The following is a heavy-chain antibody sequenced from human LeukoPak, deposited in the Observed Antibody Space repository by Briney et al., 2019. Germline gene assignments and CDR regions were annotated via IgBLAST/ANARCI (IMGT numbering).Heavy chain of an antibody. CDR1: GGSISSDGYY. CDR2: IYYTGTT. Sequence: SETLSLTCTVSGGSISSDGYYWGWVRQPPGKGLEWIGSIYYTGTTYYNPSLRSRVSISVDVSKNQFSLKLTSVTAADTALYYCVRGSHSPRGWFDPWGQGTLVTVSS. J-gene: IGHJ5*02. CDR3: VRGSHSPRGWFDP. V-gene: IGHV4-39*07. D-gene: IGHD1-26*01.